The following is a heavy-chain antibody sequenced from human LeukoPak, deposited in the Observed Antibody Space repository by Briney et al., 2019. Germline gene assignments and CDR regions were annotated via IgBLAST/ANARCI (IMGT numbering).Heavy chain of an antibody. CDR3: ARDRYAYQLLQGAHDAFDI. CDR2: IIPIFGTA. CDR1: GGTFSSYA. D-gene: IGHD2-2*01. Sequence: SVKVSCKASGGTFSSYAISWVRQAPGQGLEWMGGIIPIFGTANYAEKFQGRVTITADESTSTAYMELSSLRSEDTAVYYCARDRYAYQLLQGAHDAFDIWGQGTMVTVSP. J-gene: IGHJ3*02. V-gene: IGHV1-69*13.